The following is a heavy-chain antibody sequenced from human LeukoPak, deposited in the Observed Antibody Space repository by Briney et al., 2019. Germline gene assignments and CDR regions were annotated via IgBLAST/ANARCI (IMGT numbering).Heavy chain of an antibody. D-gene: IGHD6-19*01. Sequence: GNTNYAQKLQGRVTMTTDTSTSTAYMELRSLRSDDTAVYYCARGEDSSGTWWYYYYYGMDVWGQGTTVTVSS. CDR3: ARGEDSSGTWWYYYYYGMDV. CDR2: GNT. V-gene: IGHV1-18*01. J-gene: IGHJ6*02.